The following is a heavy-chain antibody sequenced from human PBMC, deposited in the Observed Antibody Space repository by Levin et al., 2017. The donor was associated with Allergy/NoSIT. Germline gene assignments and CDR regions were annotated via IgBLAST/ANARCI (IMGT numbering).Heavy chain of an antibody. CDR2: ISYSGET. J-gene: IGHJ4*02. Sequence: KASETLSLTCTVSGGSISADYWSWIRQPPGQGLEWIAWISYSGETNYNPSLKSRVTISADTSKNQFSLKLSSVTAADTAVFYCARGGTSSKYFDYLGRGTLVTVSP. V-gene: IGHV4-59*01. D-gene: IGHD1-1*01. CDR3: ARGGTSSKYFDY. CDR1: GGSISADY.